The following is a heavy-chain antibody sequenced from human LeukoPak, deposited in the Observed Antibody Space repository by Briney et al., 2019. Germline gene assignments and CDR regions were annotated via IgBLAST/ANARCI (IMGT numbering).Heavy chain of an antibody. CDR3: ARVSRRPRIATPASYYFDY. V-gene: IGHV4-4*07. Sequence: SEPLSLTCTVSGDSISSYYWSWIRQPAGKGLEWIGRIYPSGTTNYNPSLKSRVTMSVDTSKNQFSLKLRSVTAADTAVYYCARVSRRPRIATPASYYFDYWGQGTLVTVSS. CDR2: IYPSGTT. J-gene: IGHJ4*02. D-gene: IGHD6-13*01. CDR1: GDSISSYY.